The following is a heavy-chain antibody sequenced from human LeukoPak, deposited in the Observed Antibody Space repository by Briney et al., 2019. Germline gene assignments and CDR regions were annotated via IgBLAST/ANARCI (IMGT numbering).Heavy chain of an antibody. CDR3: AKDRVISSSSEGNWFDP. Sequence: GGSLRLSCAASGFTFSDHYMDWVRQAPGKGLERVSAISGSGGSTYYADSVKGRFTISRDNSKNTLYLQMNSLRAEDTAVYYCAKDRVISSSSEGNWFDPWGQGTLVTVSS. V-gene: IGHV3-23*01. J-gene: IGHJ5*02. D-gene: IGHD6-6*01. CDR2: ISGSGGST. CDR1: GFTFSDHY.